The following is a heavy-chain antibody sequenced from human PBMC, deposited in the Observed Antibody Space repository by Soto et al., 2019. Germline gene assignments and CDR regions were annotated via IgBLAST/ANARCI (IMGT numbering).Heavy chain of an antibody. D-gene: IGHD3-22*01. CDR1: GFTVSSNY. CDR3: ARLVITMIVVVITFTY. V-gene: IGHV3-66*03. CDR2: IYSCGSK. J-gene: IGHJ4*02. Sequence: EVQLVESGGGLIQPGGSLRLSCAASGFTVSSNYMSWVRQAPGKGLEWVSVIYSCGSKYYADSVKGRFTISRDNSKNTLYLQMNSLRAEDTAVYYCARLVITMIVVVITFTYWGQGTLVTVSS.